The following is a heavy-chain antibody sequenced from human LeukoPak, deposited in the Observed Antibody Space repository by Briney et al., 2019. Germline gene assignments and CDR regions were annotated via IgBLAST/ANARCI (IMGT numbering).Heavy chain of an antibody. CDR1: GGSISSYY. V-gene: IGHV4-4*07. Sequence: SETLSLTCTVSGGSISSYYWSWIRQPAGKGLEWIGHIYTSGSTNYNPSLKSRVTISVDTSKNQFSLKLSSVTAADTAVYYCARDPRAASFDIWGQGTMVTVSS. CDR2: IYTSGST. D-gene: IGHD2-15*01. CDR3: ARDPRAASFDI. J-gene: IGHJ3*02.